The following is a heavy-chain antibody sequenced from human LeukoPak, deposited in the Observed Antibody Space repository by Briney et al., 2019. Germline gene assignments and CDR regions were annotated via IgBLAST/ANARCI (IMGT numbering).Heavy chain of an antibody. CDR2: IRFDGSEI. Sequence: GGSLRLSCTVSGFTSFSGHWMNWVRQAQGKRLVWVANIRFDGSEIGYGDSVEGRFIISRDNSKNSLYLQMNSLRAEDTAVYYCATRNNFEYWGQGTLVTVSS. CDR1: GFTSFSGHW. J-gene: IGHJ4*02. CDR3: ATRNNFEY. V-gene: IGHV3-7*01.